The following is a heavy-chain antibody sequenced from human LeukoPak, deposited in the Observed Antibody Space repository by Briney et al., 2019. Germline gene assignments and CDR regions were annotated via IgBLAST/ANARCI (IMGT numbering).Heavy chain of an antibody. Sequence: TSETLSLTCAVYGGSFSGYYWSWIRQPPGKGLEWIGEINHSGSTNYNPSLKSRVTISVDTSKNQFSLKLSSVTAADTAVYYCARGQDGPDYWGQGTLVTVSS. J-gene: IGHJ4*02. CDR3: ARGQDGPDY. V-gene: IGHV4-34*01. CDR2: INHSGST. D-gene: IGHD4-17*01. CDR1: GGSFSGYY.